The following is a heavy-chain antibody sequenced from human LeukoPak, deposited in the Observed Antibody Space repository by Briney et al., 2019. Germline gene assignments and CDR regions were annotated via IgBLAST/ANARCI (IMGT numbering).Heavy chain of an antibody. D-gene: IGHD1-26*01. Sequence: ASVKVSCKASGYTFSGSYIHWVRQAPGQGLEWMGRINPNSGDTNSPQKFQGRVTMTRDTSISTAYMELSRLRSDDTAVYYCARGRGSYVDYWGQGTLVTVSS. V-gene: IGHV1-2*06. CDR1: GYTFSGSY. J-gene: IGHJ4*02. CDR3: ARGRGSYVDY. CDR2: INPNSGDT.